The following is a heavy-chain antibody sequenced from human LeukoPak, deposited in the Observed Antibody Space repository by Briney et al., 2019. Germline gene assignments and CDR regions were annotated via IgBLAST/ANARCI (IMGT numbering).Heavy chain of an antibody. J-gene: IGHJ4*02. CDR2: ISGSGSNT. CDR1: GFNFGTCA. Sequence: GGSLRLSCAASGFNFGTCAMNWVRQAPGKGLDWVSTISGSGSNTYYADSVKGRVTISRDNSRNTLYLQMNSLGAEDTAFYYCAKEGIYYDSSGYSARWGQGTLVTVSS. CDR3: AKEGIYYDSSGYSAR. D-gene: IGHD3-22*01. V-gene: IGHV3-23*01.